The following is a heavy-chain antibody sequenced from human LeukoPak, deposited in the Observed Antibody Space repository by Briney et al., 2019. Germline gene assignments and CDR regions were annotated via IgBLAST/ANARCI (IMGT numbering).Heavy chain of an antibody. CDR2: MNPNSGNT. Sequence: ASVKVSCKASGYTFTSYDINWVRQATGQGLEWMGWMNPNSGNTGYAQKFQGRVTITRNTSISTAYMELSSLRSEDTAVYYCARDPPGLYSSSPGYDYWGQGTLVTVSS. J-gene: IGHJ4*02. V-gene: IGHV1-8*03. CDR3: ARDPPGLYSSSPGYDY. CDR1: GYTFTSYD. D-gene: IGHD6-6*01.